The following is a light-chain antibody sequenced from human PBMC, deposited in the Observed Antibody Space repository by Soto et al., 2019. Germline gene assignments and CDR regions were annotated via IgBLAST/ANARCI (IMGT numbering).Light chain of an antibody. CDR1: AGAVTSAYY. J-gene: IGLJ2*01. CDR3: LLYYGGAQVL. CDR2: STS. Sequence: QAVVTQEPSLTVSPGGTVTLTCASSAGAVTSAYYTNCLQQKPGQAPRALIYSTSEKHSWTPARFSGSLLGGKAALTLSAAQPEDEADYYCLLYYGGAQVLFGGGTKLTVL. V-gene: IGLV7-43*01.